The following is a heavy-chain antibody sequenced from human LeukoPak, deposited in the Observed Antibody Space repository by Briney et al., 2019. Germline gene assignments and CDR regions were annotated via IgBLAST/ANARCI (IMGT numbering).Heavy chain of an antibody. D-gene: IGHD2-21*01. J-gene: IGHJ5*01. V-gene: IGHV1-2*02. CDR2: INPNSGYT. CDR1: VYIFTVYY. CDR3: ARTHPIRIIFDS. Sequence: ASVTVSYKSSVYIFTVYYINWVRQAPGQGLEGMGWINPNSGYTNYAQKFQGRGTITRDTSISTAYMELSRLRSDDTAVYYCARTHPIRIIFDSWGQGSLVTVSS.